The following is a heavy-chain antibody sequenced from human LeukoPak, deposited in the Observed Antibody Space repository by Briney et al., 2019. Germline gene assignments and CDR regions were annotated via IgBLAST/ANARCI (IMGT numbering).Heavy chain of an antibody. CDR3: ARVMRDTSDWYLFDH. V-gene: IGHV2-70*01. J-gene: IGHJ4*02. Sequence: SGPTMVNPTQTLTLTCTFSGFSLRSNGMCVSWIRQPPGKALEWLALIDRDDNKYYGTSVKTRFIISKDTSKNQVVLTMTNMDPADTATYFCARVMRDTSDWYLFDHWGQRTLVTV. CDR2: IDRDDNK. CDR1: GFSLRSNGMC. D-gene: IGHD6-19*01.